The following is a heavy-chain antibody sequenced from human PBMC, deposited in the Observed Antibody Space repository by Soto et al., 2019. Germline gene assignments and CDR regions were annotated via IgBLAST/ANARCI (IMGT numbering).Heavy chain of an antibody. CDR1: GGSFSGYY. CDR3: ARVRGVTYYYYYGMDV. CDR2: INHSGST. Sequence: SETLSLTCAVYGGSFSGYYWSWIRQPPGKGLEWIGEINHSGSTNYNPSLKSRVTISVDTSKNQFSPKLSSVTAADTAVYYCARVRGVTYYYYYGMDVWGQGTTVTISS. J-gene: IGHJ6*02. D-gene: IGHD3-10*01. V-gene: IGHV4-34*01.